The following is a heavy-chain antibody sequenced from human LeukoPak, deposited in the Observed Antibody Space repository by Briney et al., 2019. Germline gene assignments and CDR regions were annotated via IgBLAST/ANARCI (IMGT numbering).Heavy chain of an antibody. Sequence: ASVKASCKASGYTFTGYYLHWVRQAAGQGLEWMGCIKPHSGGSNYAQNFQGRVTMTRYTCVSTAYMDPSTQRCDDTAVYCCASRGEGSSWTFDYWGQGTLVSVSS. J-gene: IGHJ4*02. CDR2: IKPHSGGS. CDR1: GYTFTGYY. D-gene: IGHD6-13*01. V-gene: IGHV1-2*02. CDR3: ASRGEGSSWTFDY.